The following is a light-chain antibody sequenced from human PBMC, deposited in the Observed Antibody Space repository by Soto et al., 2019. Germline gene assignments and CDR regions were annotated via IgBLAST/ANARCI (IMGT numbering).Light chain of an antibody. CDR1: QSVSSY. J-gene: IGKJ4*01. CDR3: QQRSNWPPVT. CDR2: DAS. V-gene: IGKV3-11*01. Sequence: EIALTQSPATLSLAPGEGATLSCRASQSVSSYLAWYQQKPGQAPRLLIYDASNRATGIPARFSGSGSGTDFTLTISSLEPEDFAVYYCQQRSNWPPVTFGGGTKVEIK.